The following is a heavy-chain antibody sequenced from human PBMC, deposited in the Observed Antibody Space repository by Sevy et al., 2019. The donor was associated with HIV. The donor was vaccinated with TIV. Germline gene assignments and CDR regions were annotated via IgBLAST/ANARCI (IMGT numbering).Heavy chain of an antibody. V-gene: IGHV4-39*01. CDR3: ASLYYDFWSGELYYYYGMDV. Sequence: SEILSLTCTVSGGSISSSSYYWGWIRQPPGKGLEWIGSIYYSGSTYYNPSLKSRVTISLDTSKNQFSLKLSSVTAADTAVYYCASLYYDFWSGELYYYYGMDVWGQGTTVTVSS. J-gene: IGHJ6*02. D-gene: IGHD3-3*01. CDR2: IYYSGST. CDR1: GGSISSSSYY.